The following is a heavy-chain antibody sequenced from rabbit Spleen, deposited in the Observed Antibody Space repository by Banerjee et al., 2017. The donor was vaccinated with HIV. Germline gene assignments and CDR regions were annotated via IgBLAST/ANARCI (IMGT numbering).Heavy chain of an antibody. D-gene: IGHD6-1*01. J-gene: IGHJ4*01. CDR1: GFSFSRAYW. CDR3: ARNGGMLDYNL. V-gene: IGHV1S40*01. CDR2: ISTTSGYT. Sequence: QSFEESGGDLVQPGASLTLTCKASGFSFSRAYWISWVRQAPGKGLEWIACISTTSGYTKYASWAKGRFTISKTSTTVALQMTSLTAADTATYFCARNGGMLDYNLWGPGTLVTVS.